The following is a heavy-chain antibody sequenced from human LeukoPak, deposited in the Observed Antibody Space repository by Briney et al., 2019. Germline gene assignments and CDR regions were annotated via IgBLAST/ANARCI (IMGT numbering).Heavy chain of an antibody. J-gene: IGHJ6*03. CDR3: AKDGSSLGYCSSTSCLHANYYYYMDV. CDR1: GFTFSSYA. CDR2: ISGSGGST. Sequence: GGSLRLSCAASGFTFSSYAMRWVRQAPGKGLEWVSAISGSGGSTYYADSVKGRFTISRDNSKNTLYLQMNSLRAEDTAVYYCAKDGSSLGYCSSTSCLHANYYYYMDVWGKGTTVTVSS. D-gene: IGHD2-2*01. V-gene: IGHV3-23*01.